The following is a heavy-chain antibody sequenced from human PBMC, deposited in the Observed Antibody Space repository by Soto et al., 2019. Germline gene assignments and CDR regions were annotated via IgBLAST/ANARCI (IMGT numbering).Heavy chain of an antibody. V-gene: IGHV1-58*01. CDR3: AADWGCQLPLPQFGP. CDR2: IVVGSGNT. J-gene: IGHJ5*02. CDR1: GFTFTSSA. D-gene: IGHD2-2*01. Sequence: ASVKVSCKASGFTFTSSAVQWVRQARGQRLEWIGWIVVGSGNTNYAQKFQERVTITRDMSTSTAYMELSSLRSEDTAVYYCAADWGCQLPLPQFGPWGQGTLVTVSS.